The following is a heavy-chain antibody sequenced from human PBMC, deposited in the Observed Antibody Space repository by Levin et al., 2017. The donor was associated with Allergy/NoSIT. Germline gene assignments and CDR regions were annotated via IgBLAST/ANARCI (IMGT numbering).Heavy chain of an antibody. CDR3: ARGGCSATSCLDY. CDR2: IHTDTSVT. D-gene: IGHD2-15*01. J-gene: IGHJ4*02. CDR1: GFTFSSYY. Sequence: GGSLRLSCAASGFTFSSYYMHWVRQAPGKGLAWVSNIHTDTSVTNYADSVKGRFTISRDNAKNTLYVQMNSLRAEDTAVYYCARGGCSATSCLDYWGQGTLVTVSS. V-gene: IGHV3-74*01.